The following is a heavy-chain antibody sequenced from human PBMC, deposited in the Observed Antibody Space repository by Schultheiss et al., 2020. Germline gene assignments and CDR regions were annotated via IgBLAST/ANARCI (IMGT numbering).Heavy chain of an antibody. CDR2: IYTSGST. D-gene: IGHD6-19*01. Sequence: SETLSLTCTVSGDSISSGGYYWSWIRQPAGKGLEWIGRIYTSGSTNYNPSLKSRVTISVDTSKNQFSLKLSSVTAADTAVYYCARGRDRSSGWIPTYWGQGTLVTVSS. V-gene: IGHV4-61*02. CDR3: ARGRDRSSGWIPTY. CDR1: GDSISSGGYY. J-gene: IGHJ4*02.